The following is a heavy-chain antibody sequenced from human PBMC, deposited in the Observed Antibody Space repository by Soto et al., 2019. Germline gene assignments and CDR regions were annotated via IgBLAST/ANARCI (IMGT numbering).Heavy chain of an antibody. V-gene: IGHV3-23*01. CDR1: GFTFSSYA. Sequence: EVQLLESGGGLVQPGGSLRLSCAASGFTFSSYALSWVRQAPGKGLEWVSAISGSGGTTYYAYAEKGRSTTSSNTTNTLVFRQMNSRSEDTTTYYCCAYAGRNGSSVMCGGAVWGHGTTVTVSS. CDR3: AYAGRNGSSVMCGGAV. CDR2: ISGSGGTT. J-gene: IGHJ6*02. D-gene: IGHD3-10*02.